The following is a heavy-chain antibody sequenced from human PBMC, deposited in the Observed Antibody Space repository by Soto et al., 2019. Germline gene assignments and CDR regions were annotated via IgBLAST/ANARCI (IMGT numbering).Heavy chain of an antibody. J-gene: IGHJ4*02. CDR3: AKDPRLWGVGATTVLHYFDY. Sequence: QVQLVESGGGVVQPGRSLRLSCAASGFTFSSYGMHWVRQAPGKGLEWVAVISYDGSNKYYADSVKDRFTISRDNSKNTLYLQRNSLRAEDTAVYYCAKDPRLWGVGATTVLHYFDYWGQGTLVTVSS. D-gene: IGHD1-26*01. CDR1: GFTFSSYG. CDR2: ISYDGSNK. V-gene: IGHV3-30*18.